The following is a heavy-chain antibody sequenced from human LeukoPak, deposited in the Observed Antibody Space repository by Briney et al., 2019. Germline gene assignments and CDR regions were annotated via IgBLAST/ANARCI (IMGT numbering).Heavy chain of an antibody. CDR3: ARHGGPSSEFDP. D-gene: IGHD3-16*01. V-gene: IGHV4-30-2*01. Sequence: PSQTLSLTCAVSGGSISSGGYSWSWIRQPPGKGLEWIGYIYHSGSTYYNPSLKSRVTISVDTSKNQFSLKLSSVTAADTAVYYCARHGGPSSEFDPWGQGTLVTVSS. CDR1: GGSISSGGYS. CDR2: IYHSGST. J-gene: IGHJ5*02.